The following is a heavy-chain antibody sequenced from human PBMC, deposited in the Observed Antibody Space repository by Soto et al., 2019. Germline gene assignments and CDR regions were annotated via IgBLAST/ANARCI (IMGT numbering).Heavy chain of an antibody. J-gene: IGHJ3*02. CDR1: GYTFTSHG. CDR3: ASGVDFWSGYQI. D-gene: IGHD3-3*01. V-gene: IGHV1-18*01. CDR2: ISAYNGNT. Sequence: GASVKVSCKASGYTFTSHGISWVRQAPGQGLEWMGWISAYNGNTNYAQKLQGRVTMTTDTSTSTAYMELRSLRSDDTAVHSCASGVDFWSGYQIWGQGTMVTVSS.